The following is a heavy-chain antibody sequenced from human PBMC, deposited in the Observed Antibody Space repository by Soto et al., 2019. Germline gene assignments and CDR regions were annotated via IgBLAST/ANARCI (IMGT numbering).Heavy chain of an antibody. V-gene: IGHV3-74*01. CDR1: GFSVKSYW. CDR3: GKGKELGVVRYGLDA. Sequence: PGGSLRLSCVASGFSVKSYWMHWFRQAPGKGLVWLSRFGGDENYTDYADSVRGRFTISRDIAKNTIYLQMNSLRAEDTAVYYCGKGKELGVVRYGLDAWGQGTTVTVSS. J-gene: IGHJ6*02. CDR2: FGGDENYT. D-gene: IGHD3-3*01.